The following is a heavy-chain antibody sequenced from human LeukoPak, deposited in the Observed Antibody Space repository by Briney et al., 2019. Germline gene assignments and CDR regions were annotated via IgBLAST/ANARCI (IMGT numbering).Heavy chain of an antibody. J-gene: IGHJ3*02. D-gene: IGHD4-17*01. CDR2: IYYSGST. V-gene: IGHV4-39*01. CDR1: GGSISSSSYY. CDR3: ARHPDHDYGDYVVAFDI. Sequence: PSETLSLTCTVSGGSISSSSYYWGWIRQPPGKGLEWIGSIYYSGSTFYNPSLKSRVTISVDTSKNQFSLKLSSVTAADTAVYYCARHPDHDYGDYVVAFDIWGQGTMVTVSS.